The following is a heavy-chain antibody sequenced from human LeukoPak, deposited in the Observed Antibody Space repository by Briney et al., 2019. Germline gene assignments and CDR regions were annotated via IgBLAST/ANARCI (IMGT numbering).Heavy chain of an antibody. D-gene: IGHD3-16*01. Sequence: PGGSLRLSCAASGFTFSSYSMNWVRQAPGKGLEWVSSISSSSSYIYYADSVKGRFTISRDNAKNSLYLQMNSLRAEDTAVYYCARSYDYVWGSYDYFDYWGQGTLVTVSS. CDR2: ISSSSSYI. J-gene: IGHJ4*02. CDR1: GFTFSSYS. V-gene: IGHV3-21*01. CDR3: ARSYDYVWGSYDYFDY.